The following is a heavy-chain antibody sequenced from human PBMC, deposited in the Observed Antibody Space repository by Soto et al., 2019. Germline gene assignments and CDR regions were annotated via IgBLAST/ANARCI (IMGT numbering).Heavy chain of an antibody. D-gene: IGHD2-15*01. J-gene: IGHJ4*02. V-gene: IGHV1-69*13. CDR3: AALVAATYYFDY. Sequence: SVKVSCKASGGTFSSYAISWVLRAPGQGLEWMGGIIPIFGTANYAQKFQGRVTITADESTSTAYMELSSLRSEDTAVYYCAALVAATYYFDYWGQGTLVTVSS. CDR2: IIPIFGTA. CDR1: GGTFSSYA.